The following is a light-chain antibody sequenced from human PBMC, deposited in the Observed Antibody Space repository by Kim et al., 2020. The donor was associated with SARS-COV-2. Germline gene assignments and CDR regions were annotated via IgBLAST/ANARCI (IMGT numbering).Light chain of an antibody. J-gene: IGKJ5*01. CDR1: QSVNRY. CDR2: DAT. V-gene: IGKV3-11*01. CDR3: HQRAYSPNT. Sequence: EIVLTQSPATLSLSPGERATLSCRASQSVNRYLAWYQQKPGQAPRLLIYDATNSAAGIPDRFSGSGSGTDFTLTISSLEPEDFAVYYCHQRAYSPNTFGQGTRLEIK.